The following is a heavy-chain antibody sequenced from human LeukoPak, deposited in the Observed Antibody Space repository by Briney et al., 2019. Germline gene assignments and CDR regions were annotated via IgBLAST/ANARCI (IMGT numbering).Heavy chain of an antibody. J-gene: IGHJ4*02. CDR1: GGSISSSSYY. Sequence: SETLSLTRTVSGGSISSSSYYWGWIRQPPGKGLEWIGSIYYSGRTYYNPSLKSRATMSVDTSKNQFSLKLSSVTAADTAVYYCARPRYGSGSLYIDYWGQGTLVTVSS. V-gene: IGHV4-39*01. CDR3: ARPRYGSGSLYIDY. CDR2: IYYSGRT. D-gene: IGHD3-10*01.